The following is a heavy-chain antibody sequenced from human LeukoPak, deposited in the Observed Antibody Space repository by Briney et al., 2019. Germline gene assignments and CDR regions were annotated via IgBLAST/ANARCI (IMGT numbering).Heavy chain of an antibody. J-gene: IGHJ4*02. CDR1: GGSISSYY. V-gene: IGHV4-59*01. D-gene: IGHD3-10*01. CDR3: ARLSGSGSYYRETQVFDY. Sequence: SETLSLTCTVSGGSISSYYWSWIRQPPGKGLEWIGYIYYSGSTNYNPSLKSRVTISVDTSKNQFSLKLSSVTAADTAVYYCARLSGSGSYYRETQVFDYWGQGTLVTVSS. CDR2: IYYSGST.